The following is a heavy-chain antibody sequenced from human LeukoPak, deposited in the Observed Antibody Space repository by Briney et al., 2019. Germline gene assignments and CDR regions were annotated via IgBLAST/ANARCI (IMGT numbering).Heavy chain of an antibody. J-gene: IGHJ4*02. D-gene: IGHD2-2*01. CDR3: ARGPNTYAQPRFDY. CDR2: IFTSGSTGYT. Sequence: PSETLSLICTVSGGSISSYYWSWIRQPAGKGLEWIGRIFTSGSTGYTDYNPSLRSRVTMSIDTSNNQFSLKLSSVTAADTAVYFCARGPNTYAQPRFDYWGQGTLVTVSP. V-gene: IGHV4-4*07. CDR1: GGSISSYY.